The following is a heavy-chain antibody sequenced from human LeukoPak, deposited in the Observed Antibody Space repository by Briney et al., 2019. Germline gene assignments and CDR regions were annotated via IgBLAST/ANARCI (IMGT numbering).Heavy chain of an antibody. CDR2: IYSGGST. CDR3: ARDSSGWYYFDS. Sequence: PGGSLRLSCAASGFSVSSNYMSWIRQTPGKGLEWVSVIYSGGSTYYADSVKGRFTISRDNSKNTLYLQMNSLRAEDTAVHYCARDSSGWYYFDSWGQGTLVTVSS. CDR1: GFSVSSNY. V-gene: IGHV3-53*01. D-gene: IGHD6-19*01. J-gene: IGHJ4*02.